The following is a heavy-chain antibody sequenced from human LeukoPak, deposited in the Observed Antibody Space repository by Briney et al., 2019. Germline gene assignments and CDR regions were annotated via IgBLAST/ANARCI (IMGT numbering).Heavy chain of an antibody. Sequence: SETLSLTCTVSGGSISSYYWSWIRQPPGKGLEWIGYIYYSGSTNYNPSLKSRVTISVDTSKNQFSLKLSSVTAADTAVYYCARVVVNDDAFDIWGQGTMVTVSS. J-gene: IGHJ3*02. CDR2: IYYSGST. CDR1: GGSISSYY. D-gene: IGHD2-15*01. CDR3: ARVVVNDDAFDI. V-gene: IGHV4-59*12.